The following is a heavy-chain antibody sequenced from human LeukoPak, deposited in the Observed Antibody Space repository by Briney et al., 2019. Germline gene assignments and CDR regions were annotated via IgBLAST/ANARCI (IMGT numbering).Heavy chain of an antibody. D-gene: IGHD3-22*01. V-gene: IGHV3-7*01. CDR3: ARERITMIVDAFDI. CDR1: GFTFSSYW. J-gene: IGHJ3*02. CDR2: IKQDGSEK. Sequence: PGGSLRLSCAASGFTFSSYWMSWVRQAPGKGLEWVANIKQDGSEKYYVDSVKGRFTISRDSAKNSLYLQMNSLRAEDTAVYYCARERITMIVDAFDIWGQGTMVTVSS.